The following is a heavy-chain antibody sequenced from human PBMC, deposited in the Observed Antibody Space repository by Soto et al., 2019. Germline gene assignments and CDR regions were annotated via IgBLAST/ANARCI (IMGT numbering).Heavy chain of an antibody. V-gene: IGHV3-30-3*01. J-gene: IGHJ4*02. Sequence: GESLKISCAASGFTFSSYAMHWVRQAPGKGLEWVAVISYDGSNKYYADSVKGRFTISRDNSKNTLYLQMNSLRAEDTAVYYCARDSGGPFDYWGQGTLVTVSS. CDR3: ARDSGGPFDY. CDR1: GFTFSSYA. D-gene: IGHD3-10*01. CDR2: ISYDGSNK.